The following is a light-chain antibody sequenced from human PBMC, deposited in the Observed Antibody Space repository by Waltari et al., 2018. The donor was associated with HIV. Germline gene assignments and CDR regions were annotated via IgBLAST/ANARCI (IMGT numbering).Light chain of an antibody. CDR2: DTY. CDR1: SSNIGAGYD. V-gene: IGLV1-40*01. Sequence: QSLLTQPPSMSGAPGQRVTISCTGSSSNIGAGYDAHWYQQLPGTSPKLLMYDTYKRPSGVPDRFSGSKSGPSASLVITGLQPEDEADYYCQSYDSSLRNYVFGTGTKVTFI. CDR3: QSYDSSLRNYV. J-gene: IGLJ1*01.